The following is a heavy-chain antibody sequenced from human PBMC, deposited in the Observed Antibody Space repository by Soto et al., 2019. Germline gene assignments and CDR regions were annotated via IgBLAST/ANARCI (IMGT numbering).Heavy chain of an antibody. CDR2: IYYSGST. Sequence: PSETLSLTCTVSGGSISSGDYYWSWIRQPPGKGLEWIGYIYYSGSTNYNPSLKSRVTISVYTSKNQFSLKLSSVTAADTAVYYCARQVGYSSSWFDYWGQGTLVTVSS. CDR3: ARQVGYSSSWFDY. J-gene: IGHJ4*02. CDR1: GGSISSGDYY. V-gene: IGHV4-61*08. D-gene: IGHD6-13*01.